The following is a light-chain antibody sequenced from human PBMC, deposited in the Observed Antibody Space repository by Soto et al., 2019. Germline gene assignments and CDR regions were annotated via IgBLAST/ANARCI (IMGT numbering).Light chain of an antibody. CDR1: QDISNY. Sequence: DIQMTQSPSSLSASVGDRVTITCQASQDISNYLNWYQQKPGKAPKLLIYDASNLEPGVPSRFSGRGSGTDFTFAISNLQPEDIATYYCQQYDNLPLSFGPGTKVDIK. J-gene: IGKJ3*01. CDR2: DAS. CDR3: QQYDNLPLS. V-gene: IGKV1-33*01.